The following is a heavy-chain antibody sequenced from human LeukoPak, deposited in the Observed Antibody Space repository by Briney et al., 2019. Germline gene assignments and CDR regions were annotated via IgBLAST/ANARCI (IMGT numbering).Heavy chain of an antibody. J-gene: IGHJ4*02. CDR3: ERASATIAPYYDY. Sequence: GGSLRLSCAASGFTFSTYAMHWVRQAPGKELEYVSSISSNRGTTRYANSVKGRFTISRDNSKNTVYLQVGSLRVGAMAVYYCERASATIAPYYDYWGQGTLVTVSS. CDR2: ISSNRGTT. D-gene: IGHD1-26*01. CDR1: GFTFSTYA. V-gene: IGHV3-64*01.